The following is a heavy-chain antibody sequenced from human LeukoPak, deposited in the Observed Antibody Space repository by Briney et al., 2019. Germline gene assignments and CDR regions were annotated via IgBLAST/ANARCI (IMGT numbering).Heavy chain of an antibody. CDR3: ARQGIAAADLDY. Sequence: SETLSLTCSVSAGSISSYYWSWIRQPPGKGLEWIGYIYYSGSTNYNPSLKSRVTISVDTSKNQFSLKLSSVTAADTAVYYCARQGIAAADLDYWGQGTLVTVSS. CDR2: IYYSGST. J-gene: IGHJ4*02. V-gene: IGHV4-59*08. CDR1: AGSISSYY. D-gene: IGHD6-13*01.